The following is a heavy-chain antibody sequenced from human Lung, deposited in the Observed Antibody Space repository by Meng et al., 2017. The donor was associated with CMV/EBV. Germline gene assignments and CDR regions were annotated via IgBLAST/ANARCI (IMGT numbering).Heavy chain of an antibody. D-gene: IGHD3-10*01. Sequence: SCAASGFTFSSYAMHWVRQAPGKGLEWVAVISYDGSNKYYADSVKGRFTISRDNSKNTLYLQMNSLRAEDTAVYYCARDLRVRGVKGGSRYYGMDVWXQGTTVTVSS. J-gene: IGHJ6*02. CDR2: ISYDGSNK. V-gene: IGHV3-30*04. CDR3: ARDLRVRGVKGGSRYYGMDV. CDR1: GFTFSSYA.